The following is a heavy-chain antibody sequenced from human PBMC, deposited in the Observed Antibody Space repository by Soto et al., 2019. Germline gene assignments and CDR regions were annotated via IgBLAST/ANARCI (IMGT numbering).Heavy chain of an antibody. CDR1: GFTFDDYT. V-gene: IGHV3-43*01. CDR3: SNDSNSSFDD. Sequence: GGSLRLSCAASGFTFDDYTMHWVRQAPGKGLEWISLCSWDGGSTYYADSMKGRFTIYRDNSKNSLYLQMNSLRTEDPYFYYCSNDSNSSFDDWGHGTMVTVSS. J-gene: IGHJ4*01. D-gene: IGHD2-2*01. CDR2: CSWDGGST.